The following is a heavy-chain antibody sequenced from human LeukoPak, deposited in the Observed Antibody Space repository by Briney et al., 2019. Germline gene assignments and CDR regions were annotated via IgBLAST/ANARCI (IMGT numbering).Heavy chain of an antibody. D-gene: IGHD6-19*01. J-gene: IGHJ4*02. CDR2: IPDSGGAT. V-gene: IGHV3-23*01. CDR3: AKEAAAAGVPYFDF. CDR1: GFTFSSYA. Sequence: GGSLRLSCVASGFTFSSYAMSWVRQAPGKGLEWVSGIPDSGGATYYADSVRGRFTISRDNSKNTLYLQMDSLRVEDTAVYYCAKEAAAAGVPYFDFWGQGTLVTDSS.